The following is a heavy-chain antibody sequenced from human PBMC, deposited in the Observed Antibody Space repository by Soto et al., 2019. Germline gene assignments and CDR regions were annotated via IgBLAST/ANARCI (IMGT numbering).Heavy chain of an antibody. CDR3: ARGRATLRVFAFDI. CDR2: IYGGGDE. D-gene: IGHD1-1*01. J-gene: IGHJ3*02. V-gene: IGHV2-5*02. Sequence: GPTVVNPTQTLTLTCSFSGFSLTTRGVGVGWIRQSPGKALEWLALIYGGGDEHYSPALKSRLSIFKNTSKNHVVQTMTDMGPADTGTYYCARGRATLRVFAFDIWGRGKMVTGS. CDR1: GFSLTTRGVG.